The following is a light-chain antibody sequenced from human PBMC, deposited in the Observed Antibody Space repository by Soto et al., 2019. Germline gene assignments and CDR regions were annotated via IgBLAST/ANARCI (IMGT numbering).Light chain of an antibody. Sequence: QSALTQPASVSGFPGQSITISCTGTTSDVGGYNYVSWYQHHPGRAPKLLIYDVTNRPSGVSNRFSGSKSGNTASLTISGLQAEDEADYYCSSYTGSSAVLFGGGTKVTVL. V-gene: IGLV2-14*03. CDR2: DVT. J-gene: IGLJ2*01. CDR1: TSDVGGYNY. CDR3: SSYTGSSAVL.